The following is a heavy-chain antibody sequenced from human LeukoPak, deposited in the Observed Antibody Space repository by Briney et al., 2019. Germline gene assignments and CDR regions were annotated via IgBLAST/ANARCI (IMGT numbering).Heavy chain of an antibody. CDR1: GYSFTSYW. CDR2: IYPGDADN. Sequence: KLSCKGSGYSFTSYWIGWVRQMPGKGLEWRGVIYPGDADNRYNPSFQGQVTISADKSISTAYLQWSSLKASDTAMYYCARLGSGMVVATISAFDIWGQGTMVTVSS. CDR3: ARLGSGMVVATISAFDI. J-gene: IGHJ3*02. V-gene: IGHV5-51*01. D-gene: IGHD5-12*01.